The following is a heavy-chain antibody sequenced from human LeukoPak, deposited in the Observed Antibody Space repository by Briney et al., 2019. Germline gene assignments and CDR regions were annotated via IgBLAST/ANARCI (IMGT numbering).Heavy chain of an antibody. V-gene: IGHV1-18*01. D-gene: IGHD6-19*01. CDR1: GYTFTSYG. CDR3: AGDRDSSGWPAHSFDY. CDR2: ISAYNGNT. Sequence: GASVKVSCKASGYTFTSYGISWVRQAPGQGLEWMGWISAYNGNTNYAQKLQGRVTMTTDTSTSTAYMELRSLRSDDTAVYYCAGDRDSSGWPAHSFDYWGQGTLVTVSS. J-gene: IGHJ4*02.